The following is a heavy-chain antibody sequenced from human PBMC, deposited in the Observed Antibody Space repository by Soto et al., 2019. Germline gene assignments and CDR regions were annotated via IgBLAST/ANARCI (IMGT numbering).Heavy chain of an antibody. CDR3: ARVEWLRFFDY. Sequence: GRSLRLSCAASGFTFSIHEMNWVCQAPGKGLEWVSSISSSSSYRYYADSVKGRFTISRDNAKNSLYLQMNSLRAEDTAVYYWARVEWLRFFDYWGQGTLVTVSS. CDR2: ISSSSSYR. CDR1: GFTFSIHE. D-gene: IGHD5-12*01. J-gene: IGHJ4*02. V-gene: IGHV3-21*01.